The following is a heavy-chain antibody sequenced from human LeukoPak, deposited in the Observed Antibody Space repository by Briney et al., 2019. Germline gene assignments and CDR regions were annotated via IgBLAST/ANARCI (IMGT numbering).Heavy chain of an antibody. D-gene: IGHD1-26*01. J-gene: IGHJ4*02. CDR1: GFTFSSYA. CDR3: ARDLSGRYTTDF. Sequence: GGSLRLSCAASGFTFSSYAMSWVRLPPGKGLEWVSAISGSGDSTYYADSVKGRFTISRDNSKNTLFLQMNSLRAEDTAVYYCARDLSGRYTTDFWGQGTLVTVSS. V-gene: IGHV3-23*01. CDR2: ISGSGDST.